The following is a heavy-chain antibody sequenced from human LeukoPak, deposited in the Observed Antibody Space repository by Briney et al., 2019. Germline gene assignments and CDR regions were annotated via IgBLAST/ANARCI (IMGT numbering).Heavy chain of an antibody. D-gene: IGHD2-15*01. CDR2: ISGSGGST. CDR3: ARAPGYCSGGSCYYY. J-gene: IGHJ4*02. Sequence: GGSLRLSCAASGFTFSNYAMSWVRQAPGKGLEWVSLISGSGGSTNYADSVKGRFSISRENSKNTVYLQMKSLRADDTALYYCARAPGYCSGGSCYYYWGQGTLVTVSS. V-gene: IGHV3-23*01. CDR1: GFTFSNYA.